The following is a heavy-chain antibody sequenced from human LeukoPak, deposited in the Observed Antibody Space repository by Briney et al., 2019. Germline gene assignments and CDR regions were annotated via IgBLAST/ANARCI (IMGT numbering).Heavy chain of an antibody. D-gene: IGHD3-22*01. J-gene: IGHJ3*02. V-gene: IGHV3-48*02. CDR2: ISSSGSTL. CDR3: ARKGYYDSSGLPVNAFDI. Sequence: GGSLRLSCAAPEFIFSTYKMTWVRQAPGKGREGVSYISSSGSTLYYAVSVKGRFTISRDNAKNSLYLQMNSLTDEDTAVYYCARKGYYDSSGLPVNAFDIWGQGTMVTVSS. CDR1: EFIFSTYK.